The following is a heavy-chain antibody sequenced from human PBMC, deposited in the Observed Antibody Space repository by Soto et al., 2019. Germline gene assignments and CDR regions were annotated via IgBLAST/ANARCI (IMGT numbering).Heavy chain of an antibody. CDR1: GGSISSYC. CDR2: IYYSGST. D-gene: IGHD2-21*02. J-gene: IGHJ1*01. V-gene: IGHV4-59*01. Sequence: SQTLSLTCTVAGGSISSYCWRWIRQPPGKGLEWIGYIYYSGSTNYNPSLKSRVTISVDTSKNQFSLKLSSVTAADTAVYYCARATNCGGDCPEGFQHWGQGTLVTVSS. CDR3: ARATNCGGDCPEGFQH.